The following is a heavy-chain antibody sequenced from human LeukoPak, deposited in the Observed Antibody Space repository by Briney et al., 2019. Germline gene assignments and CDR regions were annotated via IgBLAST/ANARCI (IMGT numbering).Heavy chain of an antibody. CDR3: AKDGGTYPYFLDV. CDR2: MSSRDNTI. J-gene: IGHJ6*03. V-gene: IGHV3-48*03. CDR1: GFTFSSFE. D-gene: IGHD1-26*01. Sequence: GGSLRLSCSASGFTFSSFEMDWVRQAPGKGLEWISYMSSRDNTIYYAESVRGRFTMSRDNAKNSLYLQMNSLRAEDTAIYICAKDGGTYPYFLDVWGKGTTVIVSS.